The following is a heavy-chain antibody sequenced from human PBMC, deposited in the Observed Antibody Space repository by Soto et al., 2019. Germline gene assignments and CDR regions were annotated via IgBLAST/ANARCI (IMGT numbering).Heavy chain of an antibody. CDR2: IIPIFGTA. CDR1: GGTFSSYA. V-gene: IGHV1-69*13. J-gene: IGHJ4*02. D-gene: IGHD3-10*01. Sequence: SVKVSCKASGGTFSSYAISWVRQAPGQGLEWMGGIIPIFGTANYAQKFQGRVTITADESTSTAYMELSSLRSEDTAVYYCATGYYYGSGSYYDYWGQGTLVTVSS. CDR3: ATGYYYGSGSYYDY.